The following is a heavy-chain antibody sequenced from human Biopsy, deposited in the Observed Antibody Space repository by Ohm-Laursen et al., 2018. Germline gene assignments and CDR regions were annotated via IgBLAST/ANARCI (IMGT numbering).Heavy chain of an antibody. CDR1: GYSFSTYD. D-gene: IGHD6-6*01. Sequence: GPSVKASCPASGYSFSTYDVNWVRQARGQGLEWMGWMIPSSGKTGYAQRFQGRVTLTMNTSISTAYMELSGLRSEDTAVYFCARGYSRRVSIFEASIYWFDTWGQGTLVTVSS. CDR2: MIPSSGKT. J-gene: IGHJ5*02. CDR3: ARGYSRRVSIFEASIYWFDT. V-gene: IGHV1-8*01.